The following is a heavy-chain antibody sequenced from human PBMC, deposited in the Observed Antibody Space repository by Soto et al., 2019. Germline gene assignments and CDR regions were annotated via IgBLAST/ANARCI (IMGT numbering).Heavy chain of an antibody. CDR1: GGSISSYY. Sequence: SETLSLTCTVSGGSISSYYWSWIRQPPGKGLEWIGYIYYSGSTNYNPSLKSRVTISVDTSKNQFSLKLSSVTAADTAVYYCASRNENFWSGYYTKRDYYYMDVWGKGTTVTVSS. CDR2: IYYSGST. J-gene: IGHJ6*03. D-gene: IGHD3-3*01. CDR3: ASRNENFWSGYYTKRDYYYMDV. V-gene: IGHV4-59*08.